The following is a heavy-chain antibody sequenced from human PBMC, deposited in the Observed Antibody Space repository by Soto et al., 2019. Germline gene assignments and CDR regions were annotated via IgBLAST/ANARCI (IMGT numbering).Heavy chain of an antibody. CDR1: GYTFTSYG. Sequence: ASVKVSCKASGYTFTSYGISWVRQAPGQGLEWMGWISAYNGNTNYAQKLQGRVTMTTDTSTSTAYMELRSLRSDDTAVYYCARDDGDDILTGYEDDQPRSHYFDYWGQGTLVTVSS. CDR3: ARDDGDDILTGYEDDQPRSHYFDY. J-gene: IGHJ4*02. D-gene: IGHD3-9*01. V-gene: IGHV1-18*01. CDR2: ISAYNGNT.